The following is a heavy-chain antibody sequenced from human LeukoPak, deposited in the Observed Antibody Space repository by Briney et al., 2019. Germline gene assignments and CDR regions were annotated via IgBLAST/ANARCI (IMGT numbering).Heavy chain of an antibody. CDR2: IKEDGSQK. V-gene: IGHV3-7*01. D-gene: IGHD2-15*01. J-gene: IGHJ4*02. CDR1: GFTLSRHW. Sequence: GGSLRLSCAASGFTLSRHWMSWVRQAPGKGLEWVANIKEDGSQKYYVDAVKGRFTISRDNAMNSLYLQMNSLRVEDTAVYFCARLGYPWYYDYWGQGTLVTVSS. CDR3: ARLGYPWYYDY.